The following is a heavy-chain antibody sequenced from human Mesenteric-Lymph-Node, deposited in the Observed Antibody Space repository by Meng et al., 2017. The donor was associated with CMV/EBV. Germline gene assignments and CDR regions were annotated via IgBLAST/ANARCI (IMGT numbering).Heavy chain of an antibody. CDR3: TGDSVSNPNLDY. Sequence: EVRLVESGGGLVQPGGSLRRSCAAFGFNVRAKYMSWVRQAPGKGLEWVCIIYRGDNTYYIDSVKDRFTVSRDNSKNTMYLQMNSLRVEDTAVYYCTGDSVSNPNLDYWGQGTLVTVSS. J-gene: IGHJ4*02. CDR1: GFNVRAKY. D-gene: IGHD3-10*01. CDR2: IYRGDNT. V-gene: IGHV3-66*01.